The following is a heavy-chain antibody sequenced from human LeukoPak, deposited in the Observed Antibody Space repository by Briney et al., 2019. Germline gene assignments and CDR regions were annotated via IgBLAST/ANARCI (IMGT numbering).Heavy chain of an antibody. CDR2: IYYSGIT. CDR3: ARDLPGVLDAFDI. CDR1: GGSISSYY. V-gene: IGHV4-59*01. Sequence: SETLSLTCTVSGGSISSYYWSWIRQPPGKGLEWIGYIYYSGITNYNPSLKCRVTISVDTSKNQFSLKLSSVTAADTAVYYCARDLPGVLDAFDIWGQGTMVTVSS. J-gene: IGHJ3*02.